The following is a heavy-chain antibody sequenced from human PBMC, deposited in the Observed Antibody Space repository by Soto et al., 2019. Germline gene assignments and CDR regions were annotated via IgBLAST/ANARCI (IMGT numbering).Heavy chain of an antibody. J-gene: IGHJ4*02. Sequence: PSETLSLTCTVSGVSISSYGYYWGWIRQPPGKGLEWIGIISYSGSTYYSPSLKSRVTISADTSKNQFSLRLSSVTAADTAVFHCMNYHSGWEYWGQGTVVTVSS. CDR2: ISYSGST. D-gene: IGHD5-12*01. CDR3: MNYHSGWEY. CDR1: GVSISSYGYY. V-gene: IGHV4-39*01.